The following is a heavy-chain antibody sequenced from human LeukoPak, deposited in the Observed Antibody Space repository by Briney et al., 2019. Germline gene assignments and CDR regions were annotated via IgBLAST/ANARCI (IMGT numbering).Heavy chain of an antibody. Sequence: GRSPRLSCAASGFTFSSYGMHWVRQAPGKGLEWVAVIWYDGSNKYYADSVKGRFTISRDNSKNTLYLQMNSLRAEDTAVYYCARAIVVVTATASFGFDYWGQGTLVTVTS. D-gene: IGHD2-21*02. CDR3: ARAIVVVTATASFGFDY. CDR1: GFTFSSYG. V-gene: IGHV3-33*01. CDR2: IWYDGSNK. J-gene: IGHJ4*02.